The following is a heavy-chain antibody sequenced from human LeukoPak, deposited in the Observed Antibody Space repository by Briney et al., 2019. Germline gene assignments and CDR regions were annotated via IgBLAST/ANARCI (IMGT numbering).Heavy chain of an antibody. V-gene: IGHV1-69*01. CDR2: IIPIFGTA. Sequence: SVKVSCKASGGTFSSYAISWVRQAPGQGLEWMGGIIPIFGTANYAQKFQGRVTITADESTSTAYMELGSLRSEDTAVYYCARVAEDYDILTGYYPLYYWGQGTLVTVSS. J-gene: IGHJ4*02. CDR3: ARVAEDYDILTGYYPLYY. CDR1: GGTFSSYA. D-gene: IGHD3-9*01.